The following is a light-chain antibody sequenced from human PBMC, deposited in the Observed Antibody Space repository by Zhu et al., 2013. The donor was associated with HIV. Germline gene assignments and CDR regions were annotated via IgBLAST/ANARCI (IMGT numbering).Light chain of an antibody. CDR1: QGIGTA. V-gene: IGKV1-13*02. CDR2: DAS. Sequence: ATQLTQSPSSLSASVGDRVTITCRASQGIGTALAWYQQKPGKAPNLLIYDASTLEGGVPSRFSASGSGTEFTLTISSLQPEDFATYYCQQAHSFPITFGQGTRLDIK. CDR3: QQAHSFPIT. J-gene: IGKJ5*01.